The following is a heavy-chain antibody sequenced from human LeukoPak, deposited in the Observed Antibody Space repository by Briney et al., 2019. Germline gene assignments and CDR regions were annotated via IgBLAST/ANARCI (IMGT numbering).Heavy chain of an antibody. V-gene: IGHV4-59*01. CDR2: IYNNGST. CDR3: ARVTGTRWVVFDF. J-gene: IGHJ4*02. D-gene: IGHD2-8*02. CDR1: GGSITSYL. Sequence: PSETLSLTCTVSGGSITSYLWSWIRQPPGKGLEWIGYIYNNGSTKYNPVLKSRVTISIDTSKNQFSLNLSSVTAADTAVYYCARVTGTRWVVFDFWGLGTLVTVSS.